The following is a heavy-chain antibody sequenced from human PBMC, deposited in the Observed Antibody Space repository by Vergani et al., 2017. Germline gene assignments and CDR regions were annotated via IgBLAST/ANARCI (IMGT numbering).Heavy chain of an antibody. CDR3: AKSYGDPSFYFDY. CDR2: ISGRGGST. CDR1: GFTFSSYA. J-gene: IGHJ4*02. V-gene: IGHV3-23*01. Sequence: EVQLLESGGGLVQPGGSLRLSCAASGFTFSSYAMSWVRQAPGKGLEWVSAISGRGGSTYYADSVKGRFTISRDNSKNTLYLQMNSLRAEDTAVYYCAKSYGDPSFYFDYWGQGTLVTVSS. D-gene: IGHD4-17*01.